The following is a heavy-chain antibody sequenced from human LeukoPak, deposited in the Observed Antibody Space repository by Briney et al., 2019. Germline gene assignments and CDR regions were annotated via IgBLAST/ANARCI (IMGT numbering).Heavy chain of an antibody. CDR2: INHSGST. Sequence: PSETLSLTCAVYGGSFSGYYWSWIRQPPGKGLEWIGEINHSGSTNYNPSPKSRVTISVDTSKNQFSLKLSSVTAADTAVYYRARSVIPTTNCFDPWGQGTLVTVSS. D-gene: IGHD2/OR15-2a*01. J-gene: IGHJ5*02. V-gene: IGHV4-34*01. CDR3: ARSVIPTTNCFDP. CDR1: GGSFSGYY.